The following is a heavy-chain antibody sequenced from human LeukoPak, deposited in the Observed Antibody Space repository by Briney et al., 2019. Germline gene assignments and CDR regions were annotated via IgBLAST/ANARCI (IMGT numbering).Heavy chain of an antibody. CDR2: IYYSGST. D-gene: IGHD1-26*01. CDR3: ARRKVGATWGNAFDI. V-gene: IGHV4-59*08. Sequence: PSETLSLTGTVSGGSISSYYWSWIRQPPGKGLEWIGYIYYSGSTNYNPSLKSRVTISVDTSKNQFSLKLSSVTAADTAVYYCARRKVGATWGNAFDIWGQGTMVTVSS. CDR1: GGSISSYY. J-gene: IGHJ3*02.